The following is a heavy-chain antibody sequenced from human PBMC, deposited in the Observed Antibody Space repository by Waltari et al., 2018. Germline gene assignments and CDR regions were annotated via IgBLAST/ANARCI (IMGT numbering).Heavy chain of an antibody. Sequence: HLQLQVSGPGLVKPSETLSLTCTGPGASISSPHFFWGWIRQSPGKGLEWIVTIYYTENRYYNPSLKSRLSISQDASKTQLSLKLNSATAADTAVYYCATTVPAGGSSFDYWTQGTLVTVSS. CDR1: GASISSPHFF. V-gene: IGHV4-39*07. D-gene: IGHD3-10*01. CDR2: IYYTENR. CDR3: ATTVPAGGSSFDY. J-gene: IGHJ4*02.